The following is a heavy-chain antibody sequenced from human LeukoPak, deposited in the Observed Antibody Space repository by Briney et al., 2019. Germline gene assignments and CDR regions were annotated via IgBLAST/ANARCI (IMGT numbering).Heavy chain of an antibody. CDR2: IYTSGST. V-gene: IGHV4-61*02. CDR1: GGSISSGSYY. Sequence: SETLSLTCTVSGGSISSGSYYWSWIRQPAGKGLEWIGRIYTSGSTNYNPSLKSRVTTSVDTSKNQFSLKLSSVTAADTAVYYCARDASYCSSTSCSDAFDIWGQGTMVTVSS. J-gene: IGHJ3*02. D-gene: IGHD2-2*01. CDR3: ARDASYCSSTSCSDAFDI.